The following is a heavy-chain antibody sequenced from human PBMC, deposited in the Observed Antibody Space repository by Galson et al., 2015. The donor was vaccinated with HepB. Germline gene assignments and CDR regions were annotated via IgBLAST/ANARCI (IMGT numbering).Heavy chain of an antibody. J-gene: IGHJ6*02. V-gene: IGHV1-58*01. CDR3: ALLGYYDSSGYHFSYYYGMDV. D-gene: IGHD3-22*01. CDR2: IVVGSGNT. CDR1: GFTFTSSA. Sequence: SVKVSCKASGFTFTSSAVQWVRQARGQRLEWIGWIVVGSGNTNYAQKFQERVTITRDMSTSTAYMELSSLRSEDTAVYYCALLGYYDSSGYHFSYYYGMDVWGQGTTVTVSS.